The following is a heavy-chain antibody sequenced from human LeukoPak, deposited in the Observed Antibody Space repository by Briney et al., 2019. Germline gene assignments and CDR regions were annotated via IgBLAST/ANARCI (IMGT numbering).Heavy chain of an antibody. CDR3: AREGITMVRGVIMKESYYYMDV. CDR2: ISYDGSNK. CDR1: GFTFSSYA. Sequence: PGGSLRLSCAASGFTFSSYAMHWVRQAPGKGLEWVAVISYDGSNKYYADSVKGRFTISRDNSKNTLYLQMNSLRAEDTAVYYCAREGITMVRGVIMKESYYYMDVWGKGTTVTVSS. J-gene: IGHJ6*03. D-gene: IGHD3-10*01. V-gene: IGHV3-30-3*01.